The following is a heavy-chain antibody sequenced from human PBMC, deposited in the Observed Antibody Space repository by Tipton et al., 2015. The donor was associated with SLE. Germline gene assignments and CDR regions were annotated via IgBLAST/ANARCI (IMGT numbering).Heavy chain of an antibody. CDR3: ARDEGWGWFDY. D-gene: IGHD2-21*01. CDR2: INAGNGNT. J-gene: IGHJ4*02. Sequence: QSGPEVKKPGASVKVSCKASGYTFTSYAMHWVRQAPGQRLEWMGWINAGNGNTKYSQKFQGRVTITRDTSASTAYMELSSLRSEDTAVYYCARDEGWGWFDYWGQGTLVAVSS. V-gene: IGHV1-3*01. CDR1: GYTFTSYA.